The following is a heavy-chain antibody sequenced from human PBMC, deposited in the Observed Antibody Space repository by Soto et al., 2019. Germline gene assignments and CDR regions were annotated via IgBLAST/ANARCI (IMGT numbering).Heavy chain of an antibody. Sequence: PGGSLRHSCAASGFTYSSYGLNWISQAPGKGLEWVAYISRISNSIYYADSVKGRFTISRDNAKNALYLQMTSLRAEDTAIYYCATYDYDNHGGSFDIWGQGTKVTVSS. V-gene: IGHV3-48*01. CDR1: GFTYSSYG. D-gene: IGHD4-17*01. J-gene: IGHJ3*02. CDR3: ATYDYDNHGGSFDI. CDR2: ISRISNSI.